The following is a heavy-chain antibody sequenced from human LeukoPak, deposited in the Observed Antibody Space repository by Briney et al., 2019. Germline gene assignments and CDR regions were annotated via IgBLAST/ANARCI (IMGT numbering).Heavy chain of an antibody. CDR2: IYTSGST. V-gene: IGHV4-4*07. Sequence: SETLSLTCIVSGGSIGSYYWNWIRQPAGKGLEWIGRIYTSGSTNYNPSLKSRVTMSVDTSKNQFSLKLFSVTAADTAVYYCARDLGGYNYGYSFDYWGQGTLVTVSS. D-gene: IGHD5-18*01. J-gene: IGHJ4*02. CDR1: GGSIGSYY. CDR3: ARDLGGYNYGYSFDY.